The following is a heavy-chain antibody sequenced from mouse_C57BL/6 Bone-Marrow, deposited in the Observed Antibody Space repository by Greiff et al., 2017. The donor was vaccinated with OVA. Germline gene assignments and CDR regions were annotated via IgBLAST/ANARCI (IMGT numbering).Heavy chain of an antibody. CDR1: GFTFSSYG. V-gene: IGHV5-6*01. J-gene: IGHJ2*01. CDR3: ARNLPYYYGSSYIDY. Sequence: EVKLMESGGDLVKPGGSLKLSCAASGFTFSSYGMSWVRQTPDKRLEWVATISSGGSYTYYPDSVKGRFTISRDNAKNTLYLQMSSLKSEDTAMYYCARNLPYYYGSSYIDYWGQGTTLTVSS. CDR2: ISSGGSYT. D-gene: IGHD1-1*01.